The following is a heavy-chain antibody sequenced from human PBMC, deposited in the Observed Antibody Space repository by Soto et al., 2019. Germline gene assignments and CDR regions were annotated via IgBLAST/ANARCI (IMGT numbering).Heavy chain of an antibody. CDR3: AGNGGAVDYFDY. V-gene: IGHV1-69*06. D-gene: IGHD3-16*01. Sequence: QVQLVQSGAEVKKPGSSVKISCKASGGTFSSYAISWVRQAPGQGLEWMGGIIPNFGTANYAQKFQGRVTITADKSTSTAYMELSSLRTEDTAVYYCAGNGGAVDYFDYWGQGTVVTVSS. CDR2: IIPNFGTA. J-gene: IGHJ4*02. CDR1: GGTFSSYA.